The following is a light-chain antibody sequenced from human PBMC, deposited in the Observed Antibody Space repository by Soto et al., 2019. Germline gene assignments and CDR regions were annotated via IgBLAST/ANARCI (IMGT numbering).Light chain of an antibody. J-gene: IGKJ2*01. CDR1: QSSRQN. V-gene: IGKV3-15*01. CDR3: QQSHNYMYT. CDR2: EAS. Sequence: ELVLSQSPATLSVSPGERATLSCRASQSSRQNLAWYQQKPGQAPTLLIYEASTRATGVPARFSGSGSGTEFTLTISSLQSEDFAIYYCQQSHNYMYTFGQGTKLEIK.